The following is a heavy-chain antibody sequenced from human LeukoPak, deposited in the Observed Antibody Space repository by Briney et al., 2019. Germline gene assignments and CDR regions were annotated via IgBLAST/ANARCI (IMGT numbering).Heavy chain of an antibody. Sequence: ASVKVSCKASGYPVSSYVINWLRQATGHRLGRRGWMNPNSGNTGYAQKFQGGVTITRNTSISTAYMELSSLRSEDTAVYYCARREVVITPGAFDIWGQGTMVTVSS. V-gene: IGHV1-8*03. CDR2: MNPNSGNT. J-gene: IGHJ3*02. CDR3: ARREVVITPGAFDI. CDR1: GYPVSSYV. D-gene: IGHD3-22*01.